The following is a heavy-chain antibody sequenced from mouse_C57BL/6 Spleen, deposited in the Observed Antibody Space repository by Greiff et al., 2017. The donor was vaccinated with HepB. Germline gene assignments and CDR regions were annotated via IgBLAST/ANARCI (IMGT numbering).Heavy chain of an antibody. Sequence: VQLQQSGAELVKPGASVKISCKASGYAFSSYWMNWVKQRPGKGLEWIGQIYPGDGDTNYNGKFKGKATLTADKSSSTAYMQLSSLTSEDSAVYFCARKEAGTEFDYWGQGTTLTVSS. J-gene: IGHJ2*01. CDR1: GYAFSSYW. V-gene: IGHV1-80*01. CDR3: ARKEAGTEFDY. D-gene: IGHD3-3*01. CDR2: IYPGDGDT.